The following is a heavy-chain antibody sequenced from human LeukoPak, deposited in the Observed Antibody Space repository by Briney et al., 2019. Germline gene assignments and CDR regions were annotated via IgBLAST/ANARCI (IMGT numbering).Heavy chain of an antibody. V-gene: IGHV3-30*02. CDR2: IRYDGSNK. CDR3: AKDRSSSWYGDYFDY. D-gene: IGHD6-13*01. Sequence: PGGSLRLSCAASGFTFSSYGMHWVRQAPGKGLEGVAFIRYDGSNKYYADSVKGRFTISRDNSKNTLYLQMNSLGAEDTAVYYCAKDRSSSWYGDYFDYWGQGTLVTVSS. CDR1: GFTFSSYG. J-gene: IGHJ4*02.